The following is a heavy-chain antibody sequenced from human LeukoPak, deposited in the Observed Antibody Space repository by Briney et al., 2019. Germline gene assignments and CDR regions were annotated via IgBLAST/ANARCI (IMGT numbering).Heavy chain of an antibody. J-gene: IGHJ4*02. Sequence: SETLSLTCAVSGYSISSRTYYWGWIRQPPGKGLEWIGSIYYSGSTYYNPSLKSRVSVSVDTSKNQFSLKLSSVTAADTAVYYCARLVGAATDPFDYWGQGTLVTVSS. V-gene: IGHV4-39*01. CDR3: ARLVGAATDPFDY. D-gene: IGHD2-15*01. CDR1: GYSISSRTYY. CDR2: IYYSGST.